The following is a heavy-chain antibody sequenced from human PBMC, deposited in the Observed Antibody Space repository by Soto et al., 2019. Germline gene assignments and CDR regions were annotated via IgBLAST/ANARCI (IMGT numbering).Heavy chain of an antibody. D-gene: IGHD3-9*01. J-gene: IGHJ3*02. V-gene: IGHV4-34*01. CDR3: ARIPYDILTGYLDAFDM. Sequence: QVQLQQWGAGLLKPSETLSLTCAVYGGSFSGYYWSWIRQPPGKGLEWIGEINHSGSTNYNPSLKKRVTISVDTSKTQFSLKLSSVTAADTAVYYCARIPYDILTGYLDAFDMWGQGTMVTVSS. CDR2: INHSGST. CDR1: GGSFSGYY.